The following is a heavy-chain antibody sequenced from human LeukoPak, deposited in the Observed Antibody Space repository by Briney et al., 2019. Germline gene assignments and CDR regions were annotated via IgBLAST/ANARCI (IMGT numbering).Heavy chain of an antibody. V-gene: IGHV1-3*01. CDR3: ARGRFGPLIAMVRGVFDY. J-gene: IGHJ4*02. CDR1: GYALTSYA. D-gene: IGHD3-10*01. CDR2: INAGNGNT. Sequence: ASVKVSCTASGYALTSYAMHWVRQAPGQRLEWMGWINAGNGNTKYSQKFQGRVTITRDTSASTAYMELSSLRSEDTAAYYCARGRFGPLIAMVRGVFDYWGQGTLVTVSS.